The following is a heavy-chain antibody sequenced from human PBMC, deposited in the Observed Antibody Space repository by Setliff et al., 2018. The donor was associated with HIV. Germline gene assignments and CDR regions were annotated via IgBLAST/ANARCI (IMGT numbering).Heavy chain of an antibody. J-gene: IGHJ4*02. V-gene: IGHV4-34*01. CDR2: INHSGST. D-gene: IGHD2-15*01. Sequence: SETLSLTCAVDVGSFTNYFWNWIRQPPGKGLEWIGEINHSGSTNYNPSPKGRVVMSVDTSKRQFSLSLNSVTAADTAMYYCARGNWFDGGALPHDYWGQGTLVTVSS. CDR3: ARGNWFDGGALPHDY. CDR1: VGSFTNYF.